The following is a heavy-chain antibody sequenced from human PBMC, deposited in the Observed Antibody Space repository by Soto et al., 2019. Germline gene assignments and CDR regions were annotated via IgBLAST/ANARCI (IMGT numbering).Heavy chain of an antibody. CDR2: IKQDGSEK. J-gene: IGHJ6*02. V-gene: IGHV3-7*03. CDR3: ARVEPTYYDFWSGYLGYYYYGMDV. Sequence: LRLSCAASGFTFSSYWMSWVRQAPGKGLEWVANIKQDGSEKYYVDSVKGRFTISRDNAKNSLYLQMNSLRAEDTAVYYCARVEPTYYDFWSGYLGYYYYGMDVWGQGTTVTVSS. D-gene: IGHD3-3*01. CDR1: GFTFSSYW.